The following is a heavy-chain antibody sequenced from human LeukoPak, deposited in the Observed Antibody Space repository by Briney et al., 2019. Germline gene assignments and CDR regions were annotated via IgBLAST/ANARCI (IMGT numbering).Heavy chain of an antibody. V-gene: IGHV3-23*01. CDR3: AKFRLSYYYDSSGYSPGDY. CDR1: GFTFSSYA. Sequence: QSGGSLRLPCAASGFTFSSYAMSWVRQAPGKGLEWVSAISGSGGSTYYADSVKGRFTISRDNSKNTLYLQMNSLRAEDTAVYYCAKFRLSYYYDSSGYSPGDYWGQGTLVTVSS. CDR2: ISGSGGST. D-gene: IGHD3-22*01. J-gene: IGHJ4*02.